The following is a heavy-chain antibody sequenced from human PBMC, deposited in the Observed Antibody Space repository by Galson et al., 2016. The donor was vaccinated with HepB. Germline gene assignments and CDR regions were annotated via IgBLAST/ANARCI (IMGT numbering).Heavy chain of an antibody. CDR3: ARTPKQAWYGYFDL. V-gene: IGHV4-34*01. CDR1: GGSFSGYS. J-gene: IGHJ2*01. Sequence: SETLSLTCAVYGGSFSGYSYYWIRQPPGQGLEWIGEIDHTGGANPNPSLRSRLTITEDPSKNQFSLQLRSVTAADTATSYCARTPKQAWYGYFDLWGRGTLVTGSS. CDR2: IDHTGGA.